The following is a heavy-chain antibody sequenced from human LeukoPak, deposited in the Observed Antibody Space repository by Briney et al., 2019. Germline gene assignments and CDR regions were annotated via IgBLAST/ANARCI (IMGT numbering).Heavy chain of an antibody. Sequence: PSETLSLTCTVSGGSMSSGSYYWSWIRQPAGKGLEWIGSIYYSGNTYYNASLKSQVSISIDTSKNQFSLRLTSVTAADTAVYYCARQTGSGLFILPGGQGTLVTVSS. D-gene: IGHD3/OR15-3a*01. V-gene: IGHV4-39*01. CDR2: IYYSGNT. CDR1: GGSMSSGSYY. J-gene: IGHJ4*02. CDR3: ARQTGSGLFILP.